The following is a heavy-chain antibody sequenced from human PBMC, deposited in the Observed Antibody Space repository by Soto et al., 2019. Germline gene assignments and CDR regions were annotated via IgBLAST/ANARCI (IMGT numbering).Heavy chain of an antibody. CDR2: INPNSGGT. Sequence: QVQLVQSGAEVKKPGASVKVSCKASGYTFTDYYLHWVRQAPGQGLEWMGWINPNSGGTHYAQKFQGWVTMTRDPPITTAYMELNRLTSDDTAVYYCARDWGHYYGSGSFPSPHPSDIWGQGTLVTVSS. V-gene: IGHV1-2*04. CDR1: GYTFTDYY. J-gene: IGHJ4*02. D-gene: IGHD3-10*01. CDR3: ARDWGHYYGSGSFPSPHPSDI.